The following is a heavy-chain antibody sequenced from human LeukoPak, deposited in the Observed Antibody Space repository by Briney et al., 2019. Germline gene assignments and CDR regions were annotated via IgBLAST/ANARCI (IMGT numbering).Heavy chain of an antibody. CDR3: ARGKSYYDSSGYYSLYFDY. CDR2: IYHSGST. Sequence: SQTLSLTCAVSGGSISSGGYSWSWIRQPPGQGLEWIGYIYHSGSTYYNPSLKSRVTISVDRSKNQFSLKLSSVTAADTAVYYCARGKSYYDSSGYYSLYFDYWGQGTLVTVSS. J-gene: IGHJ4*02. V-gene: IGHV4-30-2*01. CDR1: GGSISSGGYS. D-gene: IGHD3-22*01.